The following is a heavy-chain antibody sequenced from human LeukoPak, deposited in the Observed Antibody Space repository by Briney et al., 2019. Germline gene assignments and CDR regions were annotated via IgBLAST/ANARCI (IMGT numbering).Heavy chain of an antibody. Sequence: GGSLRLSCAASGFTFDDYAMHWVRQAPGKGLEWVSLISGDGGSTYFADSVKGRFTISRDNSKNSLYLQMNSLRTEDTALYYSAKDTVGYSSGWYYYWGQGTLVTVSS. CDR3: AKDTVGYSSGWYYY. D-gene: IGHD6-19*01. CDR2: ISGDGGST. J-gene: IGHJ4*02. CDR1: GFTFDDYA. V-gene: IGHV3-43*02.